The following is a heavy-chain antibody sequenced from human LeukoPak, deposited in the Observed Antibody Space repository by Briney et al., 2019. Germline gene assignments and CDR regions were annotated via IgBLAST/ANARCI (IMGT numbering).Heavy chain of an antibody. CDR3: ARDLSSTPNWEFDY. CDR1: GYTFIDCF. D-gene: IGHD7-27*01. V-gene: IGHV1-2*06. J-gene: IGHJ4*02. CDR2: INPNSAGT. Sequence: GASVKVSCKTSGYTFIDCFIHWVRQAPGQGLEWMGRINPNSAGTEYERKFQGRVTMTRDTSISTAYMELIRLISDDTAVYYCARDLSSTPNWEFDYWGQGTLVTVSS.